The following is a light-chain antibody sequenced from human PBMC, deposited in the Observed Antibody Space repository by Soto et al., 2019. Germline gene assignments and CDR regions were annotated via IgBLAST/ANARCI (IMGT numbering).Light chain of an antibody. J-gene: IGKJ2*01. V-gene: IGKV3-20*01. CDR2: GAS. CDR3: QQSGSSFYT. Sequence: EIVLTQSPGTLSLSPGERATLSCRASQSVSSAYLAWYQQIPGQAPRLLIYGASSRATGIPDRFSGSGSGTDLTLPISGLEPEDFAVYYCQQSGSSFYTFGQGTKLGIK. CDR1: QSVSSAY.